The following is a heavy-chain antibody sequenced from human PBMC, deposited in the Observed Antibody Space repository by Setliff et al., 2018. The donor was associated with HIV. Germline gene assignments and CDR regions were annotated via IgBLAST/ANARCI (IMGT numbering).Heavy chain of an antibody. CDR2: IYNNGNT. V-gene: IGHV4-59*08. CDR3: ARQGSWLDS. Sequence: KTSEILSLTCTVSGGSISSYYWSWIRQPPGKGLEWIGYIYNNGNTHYNPSLKSRVTISVDTSKNHVSLRLNSVTAADTAVYYCARQGSWLDSWGQGTLVTVSS. CDR1: GGSISSYY. D-gene: IGHD2-15*01. J-gene: IGHJ5*01.